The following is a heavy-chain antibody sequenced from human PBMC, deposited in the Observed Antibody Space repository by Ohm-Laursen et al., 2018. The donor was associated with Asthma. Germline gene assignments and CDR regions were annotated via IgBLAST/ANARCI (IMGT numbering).Heavy chain of an antibody. CDR1: GVAFTDSW. CDR3: VTDAWWSYVH. V-gene: IGHV3-7*01. Sequence: SLRLSCTASGVAFTDSWMSWVRQLPGGSLEWVAKVNPLGYEKYYMDSVRGRFTVSRDNAKNSLYLEMNSLRVEDTAVYYCVTDAWWSYVHWGLGTLVTVSS. CDR2: VNPLGYEK. J-gene: IGHJ4*02. D-gene: IGHD1-26*01.